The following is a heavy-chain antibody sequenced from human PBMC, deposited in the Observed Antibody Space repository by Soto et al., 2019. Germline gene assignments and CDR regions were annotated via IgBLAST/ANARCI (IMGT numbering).Heavy chain of an antibody. V-gene: IGHV3-15*01. D-gene: IGHD3-16*02. J-gene: IGHJ4*02. CDR1: GFTFTDSW. Sequence: EVQLVESGGGFVTPGGYLRLSCAASGFTFTDSWMGWVRQAPGKRLEWVWRILSKNNGRTTDYAAPVKGRVTISRDHSKNTLYLQMNSLKTEGTAVYYCTTYDYISGIYRYRWSYWGQGTLVTVSS. CDR2: ILSKNNGRTT. CDR3: TTYDYISGIYRYRWSY.